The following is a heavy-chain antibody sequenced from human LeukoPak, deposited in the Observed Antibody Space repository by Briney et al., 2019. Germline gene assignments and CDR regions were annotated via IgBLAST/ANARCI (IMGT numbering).Heavy chain of an antibody. CDR3: ARALVGATSGGDY. D-gene: IGHD1-26*01. Sequence: GRSLRLSCAASGFTFSSYSMNWVRQAPGKGLEWVSSISSSSSYIYYADSVKGRFTISRDNAKNSLYLQMNSLRAEDTAVYYCARALVGATSGGDYWGQGTLVTVSS. CDR2: ISSSSSYI. CDR1: GFTFSSYS. J-gene: IGHJ4*02. V-gene: IGHV3-21*01.